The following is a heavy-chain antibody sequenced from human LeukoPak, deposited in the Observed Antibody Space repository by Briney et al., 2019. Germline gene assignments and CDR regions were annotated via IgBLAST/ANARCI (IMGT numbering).Heavy chain of an antibody. CDR2: INHSGST. V-gene: IGHV4-34*01. J-gene: IGHJ3*02. CDR3: ARDLGIWSGYLHAFDI. CDR1: GGSFSGYY. Sequence: PSETLSLTCAVYGGSFSGYYWSWIRQPPGKGLEWIGEINHSGSTNYNPSLKSRVTISVDASKNQFSLKLSSVTAADTAVYYCARDLGIWSGYLHAFDIWGQGTMVTVSS. D-gene: IGHD3-3*01.